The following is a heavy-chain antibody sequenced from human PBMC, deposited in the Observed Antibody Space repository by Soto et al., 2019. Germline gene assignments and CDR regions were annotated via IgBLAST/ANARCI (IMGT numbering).Heavy chain of an antibody. J-gene: IGHJ4*02. CDR3: ARDFDGYNQFDY. CDR2: IGTAGDT. D-gene: IGHD5-12*01. Sequence: GSLRLSCAASGFTFSSYDMHWVRQATGKGLEWVSAIGTAGDTYYPGSVKGRFTISRENAKNSLYLQMNSLRAEDTAVYYCARDFDGYNQFDYWGQGTLVTVSS. CDR1: GFTFSSYD. V-gene: IGHV3-13*01.